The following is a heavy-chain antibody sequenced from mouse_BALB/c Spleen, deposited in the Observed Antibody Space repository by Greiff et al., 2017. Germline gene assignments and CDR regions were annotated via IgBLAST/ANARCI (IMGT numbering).Heavy chain of an antibody. CDR3: TREGNYVGDYAMDY. Sequence: EVKLVESGGGLVKPGGSLKLSCAASGFTFSSYTMSWVRQTPEKRLEWVATISSGGSYTYYPDSVKGRFTISRDNAKNTLYLQMSSLKSEDTAMYYCTREGNYVGDYAMDYWGQGTSVTVSS. CDR1: GFTFSSYT. CDR2: ISSGGSYT. J-gene: IGHJ4*01. D-gene: IGHD2-1*01. V-gene: IGHV5-6-4*01.